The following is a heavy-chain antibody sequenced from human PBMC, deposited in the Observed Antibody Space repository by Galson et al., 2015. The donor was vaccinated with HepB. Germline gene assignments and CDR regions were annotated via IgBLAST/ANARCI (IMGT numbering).Heavy chain of an antibody. CDR3: VRDKDHAFDI. V-gene: IGHV1-18*01. Sequence: SVKVSCKASGYTFTSSGISWVRQAPGQGLEWMGWICTYSGNTNYAQKLLDRVTMTTDTSTTTAYMELRSLRSDDTAVYYCVRDKDHAFDIWGQGTMVAVSS. CDR1: GYTFTSSG. CDR2: ICTYSGNT. J-gene: IGHJ3*02.